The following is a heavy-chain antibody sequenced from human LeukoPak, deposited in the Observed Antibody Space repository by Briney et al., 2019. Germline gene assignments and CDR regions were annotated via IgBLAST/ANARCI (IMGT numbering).Heavy chain of an antibody. D-gene: IGHD6-13*01. CDR3: AREGASSSFGY. CDR1: GFTVSSNY. CDR2: LYSGGNT. V-gene: IGHV3-53*01. Sequence: PGGSLRLSCVVSGFTVSSNYMSWVRQAPGKRLEWVSVLYSGGNTYHADSVKGRFTISRDNSKNTLYLQMNSLRAEDTAVYYCAREGASSSFGYWGQGTLVTVSS. J-gene: IGHJ4*02.